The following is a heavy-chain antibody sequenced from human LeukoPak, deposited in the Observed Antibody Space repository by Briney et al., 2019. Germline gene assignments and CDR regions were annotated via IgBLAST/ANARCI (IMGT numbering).Heavy chain of an antibody. V-gene: IGHV1-24*01. CDR3: ARDITLKNWNYVN. CDR1: GYTLTEFS. J-gene: IGHJ4*02. Sequence: GASVKVSCKVSGYTLTEFSMHWVRQAPGKGLEWMGSFDPEDGETIYAQQFQGRVTITTDESTSTAYMELSSLRSEDTAVYYCARDITLKNWNYVNWGQGTLVTVSS. CDR2: FDPEDGET. D-gene: IGHD1-7*01.